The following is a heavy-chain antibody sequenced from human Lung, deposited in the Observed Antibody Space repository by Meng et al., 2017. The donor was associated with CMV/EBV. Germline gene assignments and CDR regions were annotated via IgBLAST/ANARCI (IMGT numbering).Heavy chain of an antibody. Sequence: TEVTTPVASVKVSCKAFGYTLTSYDINWVRQATGQGLEWMGWMNPNSGNTGYAQKFQGRVTMTRNTSISTAYMELSSLRSEDTAVYYCARGYCSGGSCPVFDPWGQGTLVTVSS. CDR1: GYTLTSYD. CDR2: MNPNSGNT. CDR3: ARGYCSGGSCPVFDP. V-gene: IGHV1-8*01. D-gene: IGHD2-15*01. J-gene: IGHJ5*02.